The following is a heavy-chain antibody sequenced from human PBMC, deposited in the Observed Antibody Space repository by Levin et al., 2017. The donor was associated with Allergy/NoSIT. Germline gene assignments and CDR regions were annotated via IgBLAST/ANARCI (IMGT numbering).Heavy chain of an antibody. V-gene: IGHV3-48*01. Sequence: GGSLRLSCAASGFTFSSYSMNWVRQAPGKGLEWVSYISSSSSTIYYADSVKGRFTISRDNAKNSLYLQMNSLRAEDTAVYYCARSWRIAAAGATGSGWFDPWGQGTLVTVSS. J-gene: IGHJ5*02. CDR3: ARSWRIAAAGATGSGWFDP. CDR2: ISSSSSTI. CDR1: GFTFSSYS. D-gene: IGHD6-13*01.